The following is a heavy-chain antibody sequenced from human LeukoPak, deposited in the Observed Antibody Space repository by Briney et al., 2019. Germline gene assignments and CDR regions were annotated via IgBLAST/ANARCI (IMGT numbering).Heavy chain of an antibody. Sequence: PGGSLRLSCVASGFSFRDYWMTWVRQAPGKGLEFVANIKTDGSDKYYVDSVKGRFTISRDNAKNSVYLQMNSLRVEDTAVYYCVRRNLFDYWGQGTVVTVSS. V-gene: IGHV3-7*01. J-gene: IGHJ4*02. CDR1: GFSFRDYW. D-gene: IGHD1-14*01. CDR3: VRRNLFDY. CDR2: IKTDGSDK.